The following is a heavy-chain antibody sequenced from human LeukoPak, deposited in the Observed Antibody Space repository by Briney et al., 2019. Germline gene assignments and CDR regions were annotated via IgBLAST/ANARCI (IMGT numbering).Heavy chain of an antibody. Sequence: RSLRLSCAASGFTFSSYAIHWVRQAAGKRLKWVAVISYDGSNKYYADSVKGRFTISRDNSKNTLYLQMNSLRAEDTAVYYCARDGSSSSFHYWGQGTLVTVSS. D-gene: IGHD6-6*01. CDR1: GFTFSSYA. J-gene: IGHJ4*02. CDR3: ARDGSSSSFHY. V-gene: IGHV3-30*04. CDR2: ISYDGSNK.